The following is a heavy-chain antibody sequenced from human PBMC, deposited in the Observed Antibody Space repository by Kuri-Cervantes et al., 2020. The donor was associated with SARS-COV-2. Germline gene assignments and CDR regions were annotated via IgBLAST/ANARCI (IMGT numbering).Heavy chain of an antibody. D-gene: IGHD3-3*01. CDR1: GGSISSSSYY. J-gene: IGHJ5*02. Sequence: SETLSLTCTVTGGSISSSSYYWGWIRQPPGKGLEWIGSIYYSGSTYYNPSLKSRVTISVDTFKNQFSLKLSSVTAADTAVYYCARHSPGFLEWLSWFDPWDQGTLVTVSS. CDR3: ARHSPGFLEWLSWFDP. CDR2: IYYSGST. V-gene: IGHV4-39*01.